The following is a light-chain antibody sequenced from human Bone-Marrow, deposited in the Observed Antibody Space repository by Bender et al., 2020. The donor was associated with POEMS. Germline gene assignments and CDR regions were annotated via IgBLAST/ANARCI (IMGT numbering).Light chain of an antibody. Sequence: QSVLTQPPSASGTPGQRVTISCSGGSSNIGAHAVNWYQHLPGTAPKLLIYSSHRRPSEVPDRFSGSRSGTSASLAISGLQSEDEADYYCSSYTGSTTLFVFGTGTKVTVL. V-gene: IGLV1-44*01. CDR1: SSNIGAHA. J-gene: IGLJ1*01. CDR3: SSYTGSTTLFV. CDR2: SSH.